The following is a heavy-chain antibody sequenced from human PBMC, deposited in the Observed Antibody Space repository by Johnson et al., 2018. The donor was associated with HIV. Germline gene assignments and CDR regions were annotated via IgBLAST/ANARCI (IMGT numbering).Heavy chain of an antibody. CDR2: ISYDGANK. D-gene: IGHD3-16*01. V-gene: IGHV3-30*19. CDR3: TREGRGSPDGFDI. J-gene: IGHJ3*02. Sequence: QVQLVESGGGVVQPGKSLRLSCAASGFTLSSYGMHWVRQAAGKGLEWVALISYDGANKFNADSVRGRFTISRDNSNNTLYLQMNTLITEDTAVYYCTREGRGSPDGFDIWGQVTMVTVSS. CDR1: GFTLSSYG.